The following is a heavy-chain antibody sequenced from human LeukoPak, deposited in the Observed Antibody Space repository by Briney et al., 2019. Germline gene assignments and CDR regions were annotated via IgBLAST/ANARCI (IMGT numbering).Heavy chain of an antibody. J-gene: IGHJ4*02. D-gene: IGHD3-10*01. V-gene: IGHV1-69*05. CDR3: ARDRTLYGFGEFCFDY. Sequence: GASVKVSCKASGGTFSSYAISWVRQAPGQGREWMGGIIPIFGTANYAQKFQGRVTITTDESTSTAYMELSSLRSEDTAVYYCARDRTLYGFGEFCFDYWGQGTLVTVSS. CDR2: IIPIFGTA. CDR1: GGTFSSYA.